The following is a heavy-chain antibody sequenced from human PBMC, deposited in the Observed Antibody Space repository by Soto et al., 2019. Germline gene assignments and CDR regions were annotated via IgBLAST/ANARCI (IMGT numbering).Heavy chain of an antibody. J-gene: IGHJ6*02. CDR2: IVVASGQT. CDR1: GSGFINSG. V-gene: IGHV1-58*02. CDR3: SADRPDIGVGWWV. Sequence: SVKVSCKASGSGFINSGIQWVRQAHGQRLEWIGWIVVASGQTNYAQNFRGRVAITRDTSTATAYIELTGLTSEDTAVHFCSADRPDIGVGWWVWGQGTTVTVSS. D-gene: IGHD2-15*01.